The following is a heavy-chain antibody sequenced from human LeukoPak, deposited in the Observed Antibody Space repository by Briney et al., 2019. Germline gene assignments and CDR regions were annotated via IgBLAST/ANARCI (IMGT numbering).Heavy chain of an antibody. Sequence: ASVKVSCKASGYTFTSYGISWVRQAPGQGLEWMGWISAYNGNTNYAQKLQGRVTMTTDTSTSTAYMELRSLRSDDTAVYYCAKSRETDYGDYSYYYYGMDVWGQGTTVTVSS. J-gene: IGHJ6*02. CDR3: AKSRETDYGDYSYYYYGMDV. V-gene: IGHV1-18*01. CDR1: GYTFTSYG. CDR2: ISAYNGNT. D-gene: IGHD4-17*01.